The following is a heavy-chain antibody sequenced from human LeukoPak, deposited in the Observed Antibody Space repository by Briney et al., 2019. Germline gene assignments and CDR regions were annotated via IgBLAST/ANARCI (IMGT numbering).Heavy chain of an antibody. CDR2: ISSSSSYI. CDR3: AGNPGPYYYGMDV. CDR1: GFTFSSYA. J-gene: IGHJ6*02. D-gene: IGHD4-4*01. Sequence: GGSLRLSCAASGFTFSSYAMHWVRQAPGKGLEWVSSISSSSSYIYYADSVKGRFTISRDNAKNSLYLQMNSLRAEDTAVYYCAGNPGPYYYGMDVWGQGTTVTVSS. V-gene: IGHV3-21*01.